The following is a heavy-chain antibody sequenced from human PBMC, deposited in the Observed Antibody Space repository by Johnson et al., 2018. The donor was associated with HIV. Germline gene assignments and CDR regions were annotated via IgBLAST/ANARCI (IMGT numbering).Heavy chain of an antibody. D-gene: IGHD3-10*01. Sequence: QVQLVESGGGVVQPGKSLRLSCAPSGFVFNNFALHWVRQAPGKGLEWVALISNDGTNTYYADSVKGRFTISRDNSKNTLYLQMNSLRAEDTAVYYCASPACFREFNFNDAFDIWGQGTMVTVSS. V-gene: IGHV3-30*04. CDR2: ISNDGTNT. CDR3: ASPACFREFNFNDAFDI. CDR1: GFVFNNFA. J-gene: IGHJ3*02.